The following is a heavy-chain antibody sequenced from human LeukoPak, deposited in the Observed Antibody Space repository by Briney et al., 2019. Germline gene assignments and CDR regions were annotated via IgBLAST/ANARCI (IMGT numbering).Heavy chain of an antibody. V-gene: IGHV1-69*01. CDR3: ARTEALSGTALAH. D-gene: IGHD1-7*01. Sequence: SVKVSCKASGGGFSSYLFTWVRQARGQGLEWMGGITPLLGKTSNAERFQGRVTITADEATRTVYMELSSLRSEDTAVYYCARTEALSGTALAHWDQGTLVTVSS. CDR1: GGGFSSYL. CDR2: ITPLLGKT. J-gene: IGHJ4*02.